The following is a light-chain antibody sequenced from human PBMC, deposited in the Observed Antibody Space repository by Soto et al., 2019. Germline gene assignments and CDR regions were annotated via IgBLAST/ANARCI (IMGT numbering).Light chain of an antibody. CDR1: QSVSSNY. Sequence: EIVLTQSPATLSLSPGERAILSCRASQSVSSNYLAWYQHKPGQAPRLLIYGASSRATGIPDRFSGSGSGTDFTLTISRLEPEDFAVYYCQQYGSSPRTFGQGTKVDIK. CDR2: GAS. CDR3: QQYGSSPRT. V-gene: IGKV3-20*01. J-gene: IGKJ1*01.